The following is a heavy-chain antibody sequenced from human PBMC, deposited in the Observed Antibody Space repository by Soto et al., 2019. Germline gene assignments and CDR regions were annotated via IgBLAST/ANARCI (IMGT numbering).Heavy chain of an antibody. CDR2: ASPDGTST. CDR1: GFTFSSFW. CDR3: TRHGSGDYFLFGP. Sequence: VGSLRLSCAASGFTFSSFWMHWVRQAPGKGLEWVSRASPDGTSTSYADSVKGRFTITRDNAKNTLYMRMKSLRAEDTAVYYCTRHGSGDYFLFGPWGQGTLLTVSS. V-gene: IGHV3-74*01. J-gene: IGHJ5*02. D-gene: IGHD4-17*01.